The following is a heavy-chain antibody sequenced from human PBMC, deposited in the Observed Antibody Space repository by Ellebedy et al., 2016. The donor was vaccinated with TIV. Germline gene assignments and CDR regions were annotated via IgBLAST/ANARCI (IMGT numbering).Heavy chain of an antibody. CDR3: ARYRLGEGSGYEFFDY. CDR1: GYTFINYG. V-gene: IGHV1-18*04. D-gene: IGHD5-12*01. J-gene: IGHJ4*02. Sequence: AASVKVSCKASGYTFINYGFIWVRQAPGQGLEWMGWINTYNGNRNYAQKLQGRLTMTTDTSTGTAYMELRRLRSDDTAVYYCARYRLGEGSGYEFFDYWGQGTLVIVSS. CDR2: INTYNGNR.